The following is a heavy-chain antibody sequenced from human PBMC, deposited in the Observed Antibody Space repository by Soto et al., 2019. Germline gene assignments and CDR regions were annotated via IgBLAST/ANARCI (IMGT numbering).Heavy chain of an antibody. V-gene: IGHV1-18*01. J-gene: IGHJ1*01. Sequence: ASVKVSCKASGYTFTSYGISWVRQAPGQGLEWMGWISAYNGNTNYAQKLQGRVTMTTDISTSTAYMELRSLRSDDTAVYYCARDKPYGSSGYYFAYFQHWGQGTLVTVSS. CDR1: GYTFTSYG. D-gene: IGHD3-22*01. CDR2: ISAYNGNT. CDR3: ARDKPYGSSGYYFAYFQH.